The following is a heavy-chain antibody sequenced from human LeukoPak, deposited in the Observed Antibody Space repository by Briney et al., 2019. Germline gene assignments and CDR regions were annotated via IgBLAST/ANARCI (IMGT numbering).Heavy chain of an antibody. J-gene: IGHJ6*03. CDR3: ARDRGRMFGGVKYYMDV. V-gene: IGHV3-23*01. Sequence: GGSLRLSCAASGFTFSSYAMSWVRQAPGKGLEWVSAISGSGGSTYYADSVKGRFTISRDNSKNTLYLQMNSLRAEDTAVYYCARDRGRMFGGVKYYMDVWGKGTTVTISS. CDR2: ISGSGGST. CDR1: GFTFSSYA. D-gene: IGHD3-16*01.